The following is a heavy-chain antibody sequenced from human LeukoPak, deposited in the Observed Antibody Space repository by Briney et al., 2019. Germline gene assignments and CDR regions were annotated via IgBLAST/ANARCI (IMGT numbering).Heavy chain of an antibody. CDR1: GFTVSSNY. Sequence: GGSLRLSCAASGFTVSSNYMSWVRQAPGKGLEWVSVIYSGGSTYYADSVKGRFTISRDNSKNTLYLQMNSLRAEDTAVYYCARDPSEILTGPLGAFDIWGQGTMVTVSS. CDR2: IYSGGST. CDR3: ARDPSEILTGPLGAFDI. J-gene: IGHJ3*02. V-gene: IGHV3-66*01. D-gene: IGHD3-9*01.